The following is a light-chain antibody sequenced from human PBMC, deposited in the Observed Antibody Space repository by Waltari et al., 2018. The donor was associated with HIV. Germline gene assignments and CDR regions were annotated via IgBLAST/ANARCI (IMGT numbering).Light chain of an antibody. Sequence: QSALTQPASVSGSPGQSITISCTGTSSDVGGYHYVSWYQHHPGKAPKLMIYDVSKRPSGVSNRFSGSKSGNTASLTISGLQAEDEADYYCCSYAGSSTYVFGTGTKVTVL. CDR1: SSDVGGYHY. CDR2: DVS. V-gene: IGLV2-23*02. CDR3: CSYAGSSTYV. J-gene: IGLJ1*01.